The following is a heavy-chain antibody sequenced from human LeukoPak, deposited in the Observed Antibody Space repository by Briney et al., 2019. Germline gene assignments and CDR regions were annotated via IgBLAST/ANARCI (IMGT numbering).Heavy chain of an antibody. CDR1: GYTFSSYY. CDR2: ISPSGDYT. Sequence: ASVKVSCKASGYTFSSYYMHWVRQAPGQGLEWMGIISPSGDYTRYAQKLQGRVSMTLDTSTSTVYMELSSLRSEDTAVYYCARVKSYYYDTSDKDAFDIWGQGTMVTVSS. V-gene: IGHV1-46*04. D-gene: IGHD3-22*01. J-gene: IGHJ3*02. CDR3: ARVKSYYYDTSDKDAFDI.